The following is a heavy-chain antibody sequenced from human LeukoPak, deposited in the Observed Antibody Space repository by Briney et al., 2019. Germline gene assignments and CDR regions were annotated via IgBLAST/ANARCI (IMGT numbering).Heavy chain of an antibody. CDR3: ARHSSWFPFDY. V-gene: IGHV4-34*01. Sequence: GSLRLSCAASGFTFSSYWMSWIRQPPGKGLEWIGEINHSGSTNYNPSLKSRVTISVDTSKNQFSLKLSSVTAADTAVYYCARHSSWFPFDYWGQGTLVSVSS. CDR2: INHSGST. CDR1: GFTFSSYW. D-gene: IGHD3-9*01. J-gene: IGHJ4*02.